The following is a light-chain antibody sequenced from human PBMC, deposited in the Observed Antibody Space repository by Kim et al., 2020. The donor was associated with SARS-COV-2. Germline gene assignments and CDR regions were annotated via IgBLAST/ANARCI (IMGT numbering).Light chain of an antibody. CDR3: QQYYSHPPT. V-gene: IGKV1-17*01. Sequence: DIQMTQSPSALSASVGDRVTITCRASQNISTYLAWYQQKPGKAPKLLIYAVSSLHSGVPSRFSGSGSGTEFTLTITRLQPDDFATYYCQQYYSHPPTFGQGTKVEIK. CDR2: AVS. J-gene: IGKJ1*01. CDR1: QNISTY.